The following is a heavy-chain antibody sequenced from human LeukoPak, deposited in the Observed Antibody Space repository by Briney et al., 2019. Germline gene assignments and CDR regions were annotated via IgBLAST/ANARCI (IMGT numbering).Heavy chain of an antibody. CDR2: IYNSGST. Sequence: SETLSLTCTVSGGSISSYYWSWIRQPAGKGLEWIGRIYNSGSTNYNPSLKSRVTISVDKSKNQFSLKLSSVTAADAAVYYCARDSRYDFWSGYYTLYYYYMDVWGKGTTVTVSS. CDR3: ARDSRYDFWSGYYTLYYYYMDV. CDR1: GGSISSYY. V-gene: IGHV4-4*07. J-gene: IGHJ6*03. D-gene: IGHD3-3*01.